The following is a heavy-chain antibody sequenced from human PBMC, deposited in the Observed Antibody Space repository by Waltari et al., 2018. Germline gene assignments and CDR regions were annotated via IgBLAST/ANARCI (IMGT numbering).Heavy chain of an antibody. CDR3: TTATTTSHGAFDS. J-gene: IGHJ3*02. CDR1: GFSFPNAW. D-gene: IGHD1-26*01. CDR2: IRGKSGGGTT. Sequence: EVQLVESGGGFVRPGGSLTLSCAASGFSFPNAWMTWVRQAPGMGLEWVGRIRGKSGGGTTDYAAPVKGRFTISRDDSRNTLNLHMVGLKTEDTAVYFCTTATTTSHGAFDSWGQGTMVTVSS. V-gene: IGHV3-15*01.